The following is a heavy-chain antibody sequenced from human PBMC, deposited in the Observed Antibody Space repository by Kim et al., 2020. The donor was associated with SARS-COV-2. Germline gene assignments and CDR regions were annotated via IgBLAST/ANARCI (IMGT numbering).Heavy chain of an antibody. CDR1: GFTFVDYA. CDR3: VKTKVEARFFDY. V-gene: IGHV3-23*01. CDR2: INARRTT. Sequence: GGSLRLFCAASGFTFVDYAMGWVRQAPGKGLEWVSTINARRTTYYSDSVMGRFTIFRDNSTNMVDLQMNSLITDDTAAYYCVKTKVEARFFDYWGQG. J-gene: IGHJ4*02. D-gene: IGHD6-6*01.